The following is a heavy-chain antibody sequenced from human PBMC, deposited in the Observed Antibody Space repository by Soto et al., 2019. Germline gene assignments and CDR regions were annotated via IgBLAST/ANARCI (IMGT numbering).Heavy chain of an antibody. D-gene: IGHD1-26*01. Sequence: SETLSLTCAVSGGSISSSNWWSWVRQPPGKGLEWIGEIYHSGSTNCNPSLKSRVTISVDKSKNQFSLKLSSVTAADTAVYYCATLNSRDSGSYSYYGMDVWGQGTTVTVSS. CDR2: IYHSGST. CDR3: ATLNSRDSGSYSYYGMDV. J-gene: IGHJ6*02. CDR1: GGSISSSNW. V-gene: IGHV4-4*02.